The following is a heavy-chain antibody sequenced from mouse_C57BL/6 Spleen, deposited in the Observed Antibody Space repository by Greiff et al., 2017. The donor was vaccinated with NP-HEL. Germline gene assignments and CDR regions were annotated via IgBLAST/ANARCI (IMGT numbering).Heavy chain of an antibody. J-gene: IGHJ2*01. Sequence: QVQLQQPGAELVMPGASVKLSCKASGYTFTSYWMHWVKQRPGQGLEWIGEIDPSDSYTNYNQKFKGKSTLTVDKSSSTAYMQLSSLTSEDSAVYYCARKGGLWSLDYWGQGTTLTVSS. CDR1: GYTFTSYW. CDR2: IDPSDSYT. V-gene: IGHV1-69*01. CDR3: ARKGGLWSLDY. D-gene: IGHD1-1*02.